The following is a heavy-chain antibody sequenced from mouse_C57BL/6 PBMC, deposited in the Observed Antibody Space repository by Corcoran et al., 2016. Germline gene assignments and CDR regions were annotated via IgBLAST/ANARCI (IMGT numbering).Heavy chain of an antibody. V-gene: IGHV3-6*01. CDR2: ISYDGSN. CDR1: GYSITSGYY. CDR3: AREGDGYYFSYFDY. Sequence: DVQLQESGPGLVKPSQSLSLTCSVTGYSITSGYYWNWIRQFPGNKLEWMGYISYDGSNNYNPSLKNRIPITRDTSKNQFFLKLNSVTTEDTATYYCAREGDGYYFSYFDYWGQGTTLTVSS. J-gene: IGHJ2*01. D-gene: IGHD2-3*01.